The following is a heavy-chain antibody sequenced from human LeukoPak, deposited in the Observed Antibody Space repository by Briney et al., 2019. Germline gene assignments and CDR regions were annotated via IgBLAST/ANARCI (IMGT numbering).Heavy chain of an antibody. D-gene: IGHD3-22*01. CDR2: ISSSSSYI. J-gene: IGHJ4*02. Sequence: PGGSLRLSCAASGFTFSSYSMNWVRQAPGEGLEWVSSISSSSSYIYYADSVKGRFTISRDNAKNSLYLQMNSLRAEDTAVYYCARGDPYYYDSSGYRSWDYWGQGTLVTVSS. CDR1: GFTFSSYS. V-gene: IGHV3-21*01. CDR3: ARGDPYYYDSSGYRSWDY.